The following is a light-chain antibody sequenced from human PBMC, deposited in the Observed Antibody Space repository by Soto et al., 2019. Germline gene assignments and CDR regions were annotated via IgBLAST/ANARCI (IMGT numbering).Light chain of an antibody. J-gene: IGKJ5*01. CDR3: QQRSNWAIT. Sequence: ENLLAQSPATLSLSPGERATLSWGASQSVRSYLAWYQKKPGQAPRLLIYDASNRATGIPARFSGSGSGTDLTLTISSIENEDFEVYYCQQRSNWAITFSHGTRLEIK. CDR1: QSVRSY. V-gene: IGKV3-11*01. CDR2: DAS.